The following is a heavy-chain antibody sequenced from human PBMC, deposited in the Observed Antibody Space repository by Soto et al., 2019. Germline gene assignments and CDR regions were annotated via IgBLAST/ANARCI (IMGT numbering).Heavy chain of an antibody. CDR2: INGDGSIT. V-gene: IGHV3-74*01. CDR3: VRAHCSGDSCQRDFYGMDV. CDR1: GFIFSRSW. Sequence: PGGSLRLSCVASGFIFSRSWMHWVRHTPGKGLVWVSRINGDGSITDYAEFVKGRFTISRDNAKNTLYLQMNSLRDEDRAVYYCVRAHCSGDSCQRDFYGMDVWRQGTSVTVSS. D-gene: IGHD2-15*01. J-gene: IGHJ6*02.